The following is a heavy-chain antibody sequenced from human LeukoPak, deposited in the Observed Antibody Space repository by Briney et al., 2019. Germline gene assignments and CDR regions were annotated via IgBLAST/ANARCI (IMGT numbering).Heavy chain of an antibody. D-gene: IGHD1-14*01. CDR3: AREHNQYYYYYMDV. V-gene: IGHV3-30*04. Sequence: PGRSLRLSCAASGFTFSSYAMHWVRQAPGKGLEWVAVISYDGSNKYYADSVKGRFTISRDNSKNTLYLQMNSLRAEDTAVYYCAREHNQYYYYYMDVWGKGTTVTVSS. CDR2: ISYDGSNK. J-gene: IGHJ6*03. CDR1: GFTFSSYA.